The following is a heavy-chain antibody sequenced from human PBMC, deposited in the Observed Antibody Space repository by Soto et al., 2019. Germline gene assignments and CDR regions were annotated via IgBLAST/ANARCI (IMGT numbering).Heavy chain of an antibody. Sequence: QVQLQESGPGLVKPSQTLSLTCTVSGGSISSGGYYWAWIRKHPGKGLEWIGYIYSTGSAYYNPSLKCRVTISVDTAKNQFSLKLSSVTAADTAVYYCARGAVGGRGGRDYWGQGTLVTVSS. D-gene: IGHD6-19*01. CDR2: IYSTGSA. V-gene: IGHV4-31*03. J-gene: IGHJ4*02. CDR3: ARGAVGGRGGRDY. CDR1: GGSISSGGYY.